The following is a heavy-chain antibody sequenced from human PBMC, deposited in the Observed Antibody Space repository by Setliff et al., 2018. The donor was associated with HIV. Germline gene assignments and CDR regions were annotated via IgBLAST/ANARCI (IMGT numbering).Heavy chain of an antibody. V-gene: IGHV1-69*13. CDR3: ARDPQDTRGWYIYYFDY. CDR2: IIPIFGSP. D-gene: IGHD6-19*01. CDR1: GDTSNSYA. J-gene: IGHJ4*02. Sequence: GASVKVSCKASGDTSNSYAIRWVRQAPGQGPEWMGGIIPIFGSPQYAPQFRGRATITADESSRTAYMELKSLRSDDTAVYYCARDPQDTRGWYIYYFDYWGQGTLVTVSS.